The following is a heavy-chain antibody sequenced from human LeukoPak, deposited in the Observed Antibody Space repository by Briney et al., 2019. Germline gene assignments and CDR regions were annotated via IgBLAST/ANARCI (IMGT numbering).Heavy chain of an antibody. Sequence: SYSLSLACPVSGASISRGGYDWSWLRQHPGKGLEWIGYIYYSGSTYYNPSLKSRVTISLDTSKNQFSLKLSSVTAADTAMYYCARDAEVRYTYGPHWYFDLRGRGTPVAASS. V-gene: IGHV4-31*03. CDR2: IYYSGST. J-gene: IGHJ2*01. CDR1: GASISRGGYD. D-gene: IGHD5-18*01. CDR3: ARDAEVRYTYGPHWYFDL.